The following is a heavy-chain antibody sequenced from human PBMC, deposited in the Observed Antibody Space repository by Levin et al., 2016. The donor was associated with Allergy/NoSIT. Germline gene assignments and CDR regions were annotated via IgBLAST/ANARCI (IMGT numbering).Heavy chain of an antibody. J-gene: IGHJ4*02. CDR3: AHRRELGPSKQFDY. Sequence: PGKALEWLALIYWDDDKRYSPSLKSRLTITKDTSKNQVVLTMTNMDPVDTATYYCAHRRELGPSKQFDYWGQGTLVTVSS. CDR2: IYWDDDK. V-gene: IGHV2-5*02. D-gene: IGHD1-26*01.